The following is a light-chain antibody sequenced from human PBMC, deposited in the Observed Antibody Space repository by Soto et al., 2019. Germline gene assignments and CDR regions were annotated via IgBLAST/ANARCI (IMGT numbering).Light chain of an antibody. Sequence: QSALTQHASVSGSPGQSITISCTGTSSDVGGYNYVSWYQQHPGKAPKLMIYEVSNRPSGVSNRFSGSKSGNTASLTISGLQAEDEADYYCSSYTSSSTRVFGTGTKLTVL. CDR2: EVS. V-gene: IGLV2-14*01. CDR3: SSYTSSSTRV. CDR1: SSDVGGYNY. J-gene: IGLJ1*01.